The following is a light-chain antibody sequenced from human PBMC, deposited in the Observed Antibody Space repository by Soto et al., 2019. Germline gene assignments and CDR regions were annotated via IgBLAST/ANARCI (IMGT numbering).Light chain of an antibody. CDR2: DDS. CDR1: QSISRW. J-gene: IGKJ5*01. CDR3: QQYDNFPRAIN. V-gene: IGKV1-5*01. Sequence: DIQMTQSPSTLSASVGDRFTISCRSSQSISRWLAWYQQKPGKAPKLLIYDDSNLETGVPSRFSGSGSGTDFTFTISSLQPEDIATYYCQQYDNFPRAINFGQGTRLEIK.